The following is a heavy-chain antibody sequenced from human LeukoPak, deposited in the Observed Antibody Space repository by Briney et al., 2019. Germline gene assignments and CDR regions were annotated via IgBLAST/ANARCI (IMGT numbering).Heavy chain of an antibody. CDR1: GFTFSSYS. Sequence: GGSLRLSCAASGFTFSSYSMNWVRQASGKGLEWVSSISSSSSYIYYADSVKGRFTIPRDNAKNSLYLQMNSLRAEDTAVYYCARDSRGMLLRLIRYYYYYYMDVWGKGTTVTVSS. D-gene: IGHD5-12*01. V-gene: IGHV3-21*01. CDR2: ISSSSSYI. CDR3: ARDSRGMLLRLIRYYYYYYMDV. J-gene: IGHJ6*03.